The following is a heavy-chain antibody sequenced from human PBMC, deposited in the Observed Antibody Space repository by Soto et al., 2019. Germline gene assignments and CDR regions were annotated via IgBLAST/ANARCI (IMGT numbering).Heavy chain of an antibody. CDR2: IWNDGSNK. Sequence: QVQLVESGGGVVQPGRSLRLSCAASGFTFSIYGMHWVRQAPGKGLEWVAVIWNDGSNKYYVDSVKGRFTISRDNSKNTLYLQMNSQRAEDTVVYYCARVFTYYYDSSGYFQRRGAFDIWGHGTMVTVSS. J-gene: IGHJ3*02. D-gene: IGHD3-22*01. CDR3: ARVFTYYYDSSGYFQRRGAFDI. CDR1: GFTFSIYG. V-gene: IGHV3-33*01.